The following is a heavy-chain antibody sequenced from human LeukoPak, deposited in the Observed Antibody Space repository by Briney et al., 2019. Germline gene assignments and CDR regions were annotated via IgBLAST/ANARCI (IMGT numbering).Heavy chain of an antibody. CDR1: GFIFNNYG. CDR2: ISNDGGGT. V-gene: IGHV3-23*01. D-gene: IGHD2-15*01. Sequence: PGGSLRLSCAASGFIFNNYGLIWVRQAPGKGLEWVSAISNDGGGTQYADFVEGRFTISRDNSKNTLYPQMGSLRAEDMAVYYCARVMLCSGGRCYFDYWGQGNLVTVSS. J-gene: IGHJ4*02. CDR3: ARVMLCSGGRCYFDY.